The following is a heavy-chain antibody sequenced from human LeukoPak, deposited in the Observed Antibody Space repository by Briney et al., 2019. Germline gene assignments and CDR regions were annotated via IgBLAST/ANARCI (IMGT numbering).Heavy chain of an antibody. V-gene: IGHV4-61*02. J-gene: IGHJ4*02. CDR1: GDSISSGRYY. CDR2: IYTSVNT. Sequence: NPSQTLSLTCSVSGDSISSGRYYWTWIRQSAGKGLEWIGRIYTSVNTNYNPSLKSRVTISLDTSKNQFSLKLSSVTAADTAVYYCASSPKEATVTPYYFDYWGQGTLVTVSS. D-gene: IGHD4-17*01. CDR3: ASSPKEATVTPYYFDY.